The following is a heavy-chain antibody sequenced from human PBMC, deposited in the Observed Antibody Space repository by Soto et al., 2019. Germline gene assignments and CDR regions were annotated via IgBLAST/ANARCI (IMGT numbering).Heavy chain of an antibody. CDR1: GGIFGSHG. D-gene: IGHD3-22*01. CDR3: VRDRRIYYSDPHDEFVASDYEG. CDR2: FIPIFRTL. V-gene: IGHV1-69*01. Sequence: QVQLIQSEAEVKKPGSSVRVSCTASGGIFGSHGFSWVRQAPGQRLEWVGGFIPIFRTLTYTEKFQARVRIAADESTNTVYLDLRSLTSEDTAVYYCVRDRRIYYSDPHDEFVASDYEGWGQGTMVSVSS. J-gene: IGHJ3*01.